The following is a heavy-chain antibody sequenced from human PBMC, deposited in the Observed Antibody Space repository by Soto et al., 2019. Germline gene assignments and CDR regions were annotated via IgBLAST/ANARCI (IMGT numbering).Heavy chain of an antibody. CDR2: ISYDGTNK. V-gene: IGHV3-30-3*01. Sequence: SLRLSCSASGFTFSSYAMHWVRQAPGKGLEWVSVISYDGTNKNYADSVKGRFTISRDNSKNTLYLQMNSLRAEDTAVYYCAKVSGYYDFWSGYRLNWFDPWGQGTLVTVSS. J-gene: IGHJ5*02. CDR3: AKVSGYYDFWSGYRLNWFDP. CDR1: GFTFSSYA. D-gene: IGHD3-3*01.